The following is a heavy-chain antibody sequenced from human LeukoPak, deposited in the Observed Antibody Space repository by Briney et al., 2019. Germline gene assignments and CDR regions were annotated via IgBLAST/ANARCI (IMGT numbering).Heavy chain of an antibody. V-gene: IGHV4-59*07. CDR2: IYYSGST. CDR3: ARVGPYCSGGSCFPGGLDY. J-gene: IGHJ4*02. CDR1: GGSISSYY. Sequence: PSDTLSLTCNVSGGSISSYYWSWIRQPPGKGLEWMGYIYYSGSTNYNPSLKSRVTISVDTSKNQFSLKLSSVTAADTAVYYCARVGPYCSGGSCFPGGLDYWGQGTLVTVSS. D-gene: IGHD2-15*01.